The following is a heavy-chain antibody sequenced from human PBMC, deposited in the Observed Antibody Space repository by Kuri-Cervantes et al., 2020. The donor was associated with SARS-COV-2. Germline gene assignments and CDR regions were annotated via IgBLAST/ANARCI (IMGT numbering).Heavy chain of an antibody. J-gene: IGHJ4*02. CDR3: ARDRLGVHDS. CDR1: GFTFRRYA. D-gene: IGHD2-8*01. Sequence: GESLKISCAASGFTFRRYAMHWVRQAPGKGLEWVAFISNDGTNKDYPASGKGRFTISRDNSQNTLYLQMQSLRSGDSAFYYCARDRLGVHDSWGQGTLVTVSS. V-gene: IGHV3-30*03. CDR2: ISNDGTNK.